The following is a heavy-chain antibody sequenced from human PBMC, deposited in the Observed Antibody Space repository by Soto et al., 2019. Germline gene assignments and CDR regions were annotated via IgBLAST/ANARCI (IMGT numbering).Heavy chain of an antibody. Sequence: QVQLVQSGAEVKKPGASVKVSCKASGYTFTGYYMHWVRQAPGQGLEWMGWINPNSGGPNYAQKFQGWVTMPRDTSSSTAYMELIRLRSDDTAVYYCARGDFLIPSFSTNWFDPWGQGTLVTVSS. J-gene: IGHJ5*02. V-gene: IGHV1-2*04. D-gene: IGHD3-16*01. CDR1: GYTFTGYY. CDR3: ARGDFLIPSFSTNWFDP. CDR2: INPNSGGP.